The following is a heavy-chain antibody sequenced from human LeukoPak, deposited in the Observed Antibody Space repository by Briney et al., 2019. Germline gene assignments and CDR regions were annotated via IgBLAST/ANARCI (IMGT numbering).Heavy chain of an antibody. J-gene: IGHJ6*02. D-gene: IGHD2-2*01. V-gene: IGHV1-24*01. Sequence: ASVKVSCKVSGYTLTELSMHWVRQAPGKGLEWMGGFDPEDGETIHAQKFQGRVTMTEDTSTDTAYMELNSLRSEDTAVYYCATVLFPAAMVNYYYGMDVWGQGTTVTVSS. CDR3: ATVLFPAAMVNYYYGMDV. CDR2: FDPEDGET. CDR1: GYTLTELS.